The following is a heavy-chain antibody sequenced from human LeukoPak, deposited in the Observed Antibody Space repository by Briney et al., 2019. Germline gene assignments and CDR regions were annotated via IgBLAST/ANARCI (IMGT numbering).Heavy chain of an antibody. J-gene: IGHJ6*03. D-gene: IGHD1-26*01. CDR2: ISSSSSYI. CDR1: GFTFSSYS. Sequence: PGGSLRLSCAASGFTFSSYSMNWVRQAPGKGLEWVSSISSSSSYIYYADSVKGRCTISRDNAKNSLYLQMNSLRAEDTAVYYCARELGGSYYYYYYMDVWGKGTTVTVSS. V-gene: IGHV3-21*01. CDR3: ARELGGSYYYYYYMDV.